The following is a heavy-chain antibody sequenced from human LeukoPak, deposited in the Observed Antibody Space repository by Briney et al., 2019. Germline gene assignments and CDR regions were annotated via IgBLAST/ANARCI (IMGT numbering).Heavy chain of an antibody. CDR3: ARGPLDCSSTSCYAENYYYYMDV. V-gene: IGHV4-34*01. CDR2: INHSGST. J-gene: IGHJ6*03. Sequence: PSETLSLTCAVYGGSFSGYYWSWIRQPPGKGLEWIGEINHSGSTNYNPSLKSRVTISVDTSKNQFSLKLSSVTAADTAVYYCARGPLDCSSTSCYAENYYYYMDVWGKGTTVTVSS. D-gene: IGHD2-2*01. CDR1: GGSFSGYY.